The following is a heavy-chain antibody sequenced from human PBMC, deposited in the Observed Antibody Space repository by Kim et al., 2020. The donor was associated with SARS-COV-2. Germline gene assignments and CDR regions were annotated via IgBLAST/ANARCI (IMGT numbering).Heavy chain of an antibody. D-gene: IGHD5-18*01. CDR3: ASWGDVDTAMVPLIAAAGYYYGMDV. J-gene: IGHJ6*02. CDR2: INPNSGGT. V-gene: IGHV1-2*06. Sequence: ASVKVSCKASGYTFTGYYMHWVRQAPGQGLEWMGRINPNSGGTNYAQKFQGRVTMTRDTSISTAYMELSRLRSDDTAVYYCASWGDVDTAMVPLIAAAGYYYGMDVWGQGTTVTVSS. CDR1: GYTFTGYY.